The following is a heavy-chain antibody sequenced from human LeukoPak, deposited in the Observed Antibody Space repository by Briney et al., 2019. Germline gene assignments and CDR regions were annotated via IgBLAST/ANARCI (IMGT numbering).Heavy chain of an antibody. Sequence: GGSLRLSCAASGFTFSSYAMHWVRQAPGKGLEWVAVISYDGSNKYYADSVKGRLTISRDNSKNTLYLQMNSLRAEDTAVHYCARDMVSSSGWPNDAFDIWGQGTMVTVSS. CDR1: GFTFSSYA. CDR3: ARDMVSSSGWPNDAFDI. J-gene: IGHJ3*02. CDR2: ISYDGSNK. D-gene: IGHD6-19*01. V-gene: IGHV3-30*04.